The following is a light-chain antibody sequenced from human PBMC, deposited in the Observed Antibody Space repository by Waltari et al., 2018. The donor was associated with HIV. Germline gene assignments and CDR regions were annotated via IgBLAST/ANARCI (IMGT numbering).Light chain of an antibody. CDR1: STTVGSYNY. CDR2: DVD. J-gene: IGLJ1*01. Sequence: QSALTQPASVSGSPGQSITISCSVTSTTVGSYNYVSWYQHHPGQAPKLMIYDVDNRLPGVSSRFSGSKSGNTASLTISGLRAEDEADYYCGSYTSSSTYVFGTGTEVTVL. CDR3: GSYTSSSTYV. V-gene: IGLV2-14*03.